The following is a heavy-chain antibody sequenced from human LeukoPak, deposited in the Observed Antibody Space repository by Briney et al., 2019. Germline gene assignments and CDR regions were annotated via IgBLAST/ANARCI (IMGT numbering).Heavy chain of an antibody. CDR1: GFTFSSYW. CDR3: ARGIGLTGIDAFDI. V-gene: IGHV3-7*01. J-gene: IGHJ3*02. CDR2: IKEDGSEK. D-gene: IGHD3-9*01. Sequence: GGSLRLSCAASGFTFSSYWMSWVRQAPGKGLEWVANIKEDGSEKYYVDSVRGRFTISRDNAKNSLYLQMNSLRAEDTAVYYCARGIGLTGIDAFDIWGQGTMVTVSS.